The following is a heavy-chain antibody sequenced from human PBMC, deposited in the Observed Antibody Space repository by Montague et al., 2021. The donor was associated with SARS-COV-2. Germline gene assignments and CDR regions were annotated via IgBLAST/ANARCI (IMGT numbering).Heavy chain of an antibody. CDR1: SPWIVSGNSG. CDR2: IYFCLNT. Sequence: SETLSLTCPVPSPWIVSGNSGSGRKRKPLGNSHQRIAYIYFCLNTNYNPSLESRVTMPVDPSKNQFSLTLTSVTAAGTAVYYCARSRANVPSRPGFDYWGREARATVSS. V-gene: IGHV4-61*08. CDR3: ARSRANVPSRPGFDY. J-gene: IGHJ4*02. D-gene: IGHD6-6*01.